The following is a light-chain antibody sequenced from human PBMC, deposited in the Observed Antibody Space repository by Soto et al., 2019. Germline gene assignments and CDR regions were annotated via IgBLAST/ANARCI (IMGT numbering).Light chain of an antibody. V-gene: IGKV3-20*01. CDR3: QQYGSLSWT. CDR2: DDS. Sequence: EIVMTQSPATLSVSPGERATLSCRASQSVSSNLAWYQQKPGQAPRLLIYDDSNRATGVPPRFSGSGSGTDFTLTISRLEPEDFAVYYCQQYGSLSWTFGQGTKVDIK. CDR1: QSVSSN. J-gene: IGKJ1*01.